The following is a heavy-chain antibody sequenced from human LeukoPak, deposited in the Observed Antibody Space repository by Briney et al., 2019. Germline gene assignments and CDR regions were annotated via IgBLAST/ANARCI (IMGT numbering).Heavy chain of an antibody. V-gene: IGHV3-33*01. Sequence: PGRSLRLSCAASGFTFRSYGMHWVRQAPGKGLEWVAVIWYDGSNKYYADSVQGRFTVSRDNSKNMFYLQMNSLRAEDTAVYYCARLMFLWPPIYFDYWGQGTLVTVSS. CDR2: IWYDGSNK. CDR1: GFTFRSYG. D-gene: IGHD2-8*01. J-gene: IGHJ4*02. CDR3: ARLMFLWPPIYFDY.